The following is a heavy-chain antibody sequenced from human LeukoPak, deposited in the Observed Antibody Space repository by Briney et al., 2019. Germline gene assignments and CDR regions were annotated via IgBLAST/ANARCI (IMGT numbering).Heavy chain of an antibody. J-gene: IGHJ4*02. D-gene: IGHD2-15*01. CDR1: GFTFDDYA. CDR3: AKARSVVRPYFDY. CDR2: LTWDSDYI. Sequence: GGSLRLSCAASGFTFDDYAMPWVRHAPGQGLEWVSGLTWDSDYIAYADSVKGRFTISRDNAKNSLYLQMNSLRAEDTALYYCAKARSVVRPYFDYWGQGTLVTVSS. V-gene: IGHV3-9*01.